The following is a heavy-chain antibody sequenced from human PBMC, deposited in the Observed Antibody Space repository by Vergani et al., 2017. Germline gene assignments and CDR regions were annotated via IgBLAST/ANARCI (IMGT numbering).Heavy chain of an antibody. CDR2: IWYDGSNK. J-gene: IGHJ6*02. CDR3: ARDWEYGMDV. CDR1: GFTFSSYG. Sequence: QVQLVESGGGVVQPGRSLRLSCAASGFTFSSYGMHWVRQAPGKGLEWVAFIWYDGSNKYYADSVKGRFTISRDNSMNTLYLQMNSLRAEDTAVYYCARDWEYGMDVWGQGTTVTVSS. V-gene: IGHV3-33*01. D-gene: IGHD1-26*01.